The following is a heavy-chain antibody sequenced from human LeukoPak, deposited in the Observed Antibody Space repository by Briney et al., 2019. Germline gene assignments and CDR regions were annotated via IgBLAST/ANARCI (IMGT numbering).Heavy chain of an antibody. J-gene: IGHJ6*03. D-gene: IGHD2/OR15-2a*01. CDR2: IIPIFGTA. Sequence: ASVKVSCKASGGTFSSYAISWVRQAPGQGLEWMGGIIPIFGTANYAQKFQGRVTITADESTSTAYMELSSLRSEDTAVYYCARQIVGYYYYYMDVWGKGITVTVSS. CDR1: GGTFSSYA. CDR3: ARQIVGYYYYYMDV. V-gene: IGHV1-69*13.